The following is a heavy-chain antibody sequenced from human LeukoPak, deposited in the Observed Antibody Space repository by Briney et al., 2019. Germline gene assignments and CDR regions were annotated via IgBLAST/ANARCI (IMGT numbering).Heavy chain of an antibody. D-gene: IGHD3-16*01. CDR3: AKELWHPGGG. V-gene: IGHV3-23*01. CDR1: GFTFSSYG. CDR2: ISGSGGST. Sequence: GGTLRLSCAASGFTFSSYGMSWARQAPGKGLEWVSAISGSGGSTYYADSVKGRFTISRDNSKNTLYLQMNSLRAEDTAVYYCAKELWHPGGGWGQGTLVTVSS. J-gene: IGHJ4*02.